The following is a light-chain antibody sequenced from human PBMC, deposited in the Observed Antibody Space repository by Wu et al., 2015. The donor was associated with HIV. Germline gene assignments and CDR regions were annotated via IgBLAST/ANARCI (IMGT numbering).Light chain of an antibody. CDR3: HQYGSALPHT. CDR2: QTS. V-gene: IGKV3-20*01. Sequence: EIVLTQSPGILSLSPGERATLSCRASQSLGANYLAWYQQKPGQAPRLLIFQTSRRDTDIPDRFSGSESGTDFTLTINRLESEDFAVYYCHQYGSALPHTFGQGTKLEI. CDR1: QSLGANY. J-gene: IGKJ2*01.